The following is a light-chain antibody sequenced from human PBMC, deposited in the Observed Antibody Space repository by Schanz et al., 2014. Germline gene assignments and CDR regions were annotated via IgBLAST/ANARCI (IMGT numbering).Light chain of an antibody. CDR1: SSDVGGYNY. J-gene: IGLJ2*01. CDR3: SSYTSSSTVV. CDR2: DVS. Sequence: SALTQPASVSGSPGQSITISCTGTSSDVGGYNYVSWYQQHPGKAPKLMIYDVSNRPSGVPDRFSGSKSGNTASLTVSGLQAEDEADYYCSSYTSSSTVVFGGGTKLTVL. V-gene: IGLV2-14*01.